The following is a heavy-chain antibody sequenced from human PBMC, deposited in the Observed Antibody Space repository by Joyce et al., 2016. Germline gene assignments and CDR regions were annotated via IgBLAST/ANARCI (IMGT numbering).Heavy chain of an antibody. V-gene: IGHV5-51*01. D-gene: IGHD1-14*01. CDR1: GYRFTSYG. CDR3: ARHPKPDLVDF. Sequence: EVQLVQSGAEVKKPGESLKFSCKGSGYRFTSYGIGWVRQMPGKGLEWVWVIYPGDSDTKSSPSSQGQVTFSADKSTNTAYLQWSSLKASDTAMYYCARHPKPDLVDFWGQGTLVTVYS. J-gene: IGHJ4*02. CDR2: IYPGDSDT.